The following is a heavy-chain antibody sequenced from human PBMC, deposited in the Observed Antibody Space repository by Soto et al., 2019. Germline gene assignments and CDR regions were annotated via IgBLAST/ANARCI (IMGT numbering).Heavy chain of an antibody. CDR3: ARRRGAGSQYYDSSWGAFDI. Sequence: QVQLVESGGGLVKSGGSLRLSCAASGFTFSDYYMSWIRQAPGKGLEWVSYISSSSSYTNYADSVKGRFTISRDNAKNSLYLQMNSLRAEDTAVYYCARRRGAGSQYYDSSWGAFDIWGQGTMVTVSS. CDR1: GFTFSDYY. V-gene: IGHV3-11*06. J-gene: IGHJ3*02. D-gene: IGHD3-22*01. CDR2: ISSSSSYT.